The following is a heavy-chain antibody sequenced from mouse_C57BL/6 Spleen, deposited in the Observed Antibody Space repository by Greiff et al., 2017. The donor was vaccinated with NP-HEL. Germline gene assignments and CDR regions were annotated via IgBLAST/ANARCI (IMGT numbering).Heavy chain of an antibody. CDR3: ALYYGNYVGYFDV. V-gene: IGHV1-42*01. J-gene: IGHJ1*03. D-gene: IGHD2-1*01. CDR2: INPSTGGT. CDR1: GYSFTGYY. Sequence: EVQLQQSGPELVKPGASVKISCKASGYSFTGYYMNWVKQSPEKSLEWIGEINPSTGGTTYNQKFKAKATLTVDKSSSTAYMQLKSLTSEDSAVYYCALYYGNYVGYFDVWGTGTTVTVSS.